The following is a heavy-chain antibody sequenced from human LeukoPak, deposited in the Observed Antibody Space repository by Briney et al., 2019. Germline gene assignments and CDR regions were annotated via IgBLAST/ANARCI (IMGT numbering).Heavy chain of an antibody. Sequence: GGSKRLSCAASGFTFSAYEMNWVRQAPGKGLEWVSYISSSASTIYYADSVKGRFTISRDNAKNSLYLQMNSLRAEDTAVYYCARDLWEGATIVFDIWGQGTMLNVFS. CDR2: ISSSASTI. CDR1: GFTFSAYE. D-gene: IGHD1-26*01. J-gene: IGHJ3*02. CDR3: ARDLWEGATIVFDI. V-gene: IGHV3-48*03.